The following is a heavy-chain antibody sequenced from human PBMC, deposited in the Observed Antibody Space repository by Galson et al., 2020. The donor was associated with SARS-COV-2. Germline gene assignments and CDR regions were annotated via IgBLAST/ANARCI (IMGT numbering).Heavy chain of an antibody. D-gene: IGHD4-17*01. CDR3: ARLHYGEYAPEAFDI. CDR2: ISHSWGT. V-gene: IGHV4-30-2*01. CDR1: GTSISSGSYS. Sequence: SQTLSLTCAVSGTSISSGSYSWNWIRQPPGKGLEWIGYISHSWGTYYNPSLKSRVTISGDRSKNQFSLRLSSVTAADTAVYYCARLHYGEYAPEAFDIWGPGTRVTVAS. J-gene: IGHJ3*02.